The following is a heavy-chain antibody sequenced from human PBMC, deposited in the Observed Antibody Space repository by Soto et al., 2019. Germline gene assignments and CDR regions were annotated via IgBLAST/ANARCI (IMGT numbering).Heavy chain of an antibody. CDR3: AKGRGGSGSLTPRVDF. V-gene: IGHV3-23*01. J-gene: IGHJ4*02. CDR1: GFTFNNYA. Sequence: EVQLLESGGGLVQPGGSLRLSCAASGFTFNNYAMTWVRQAPGKGLEWVSAIRGGGDTTSYADSVKGRFTVARDGSKNTRDLQMSSLRAEDTALYYCAKGRGGSGSLTPRVDFWGQGTLVTVSS. D-gene: IGHD3-10*01. CDR2: IRGGGDTT.